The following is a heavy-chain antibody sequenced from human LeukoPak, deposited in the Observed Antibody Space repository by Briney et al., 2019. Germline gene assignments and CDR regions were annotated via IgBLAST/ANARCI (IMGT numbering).Heavy chain of an antibody. CDR1: GYTFTSYD. Sequence: ASVKVSCKASGYTFTSYDINWVGQATGQGREWMGWMNPNSGNTGYAQKFQGRVTITRNTSISTAYMELSSLRSEDTAVYYCASLYDSSGSYAFDIWGQGTMVTVSS. J-gene: IGHJ3*02. V-gene: IGHV1-8*03. D-gene: IGHD3-22*01. CDR2: MNPNSGNT. CDR3: ASLYDSSGSYAFDI.